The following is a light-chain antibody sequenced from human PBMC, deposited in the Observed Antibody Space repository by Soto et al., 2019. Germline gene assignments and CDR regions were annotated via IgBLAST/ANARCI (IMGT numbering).Light chain of an antibody. CDR2: GAS. CDR3: QHYNNWPWT. V-gene: IGKV3-20*01. J-gene: IGKJ1*01. Sequence: EIVLTQSPGTLSLSPGERATLSCRASQSVTSNYLAWYQQKPGQAPRLLVYGASSRATGISDRFSGSGSGTDFTLTISRLEPEDFAVYYCQHYNNWPWTFGQGTKVDIK. CDR1: QSVTSNY.